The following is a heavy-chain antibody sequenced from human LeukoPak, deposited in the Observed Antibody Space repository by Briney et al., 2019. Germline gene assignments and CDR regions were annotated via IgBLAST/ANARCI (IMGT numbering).Heavy chain of an antibody. CDR2: IYSGGST. CDR3: ATDSPGIAAAGRVY. V-gene: IGHV3-66*02. Sequence: GGPLRLSCAASGFTVSSNYMSWVRQAPGKGLEWVSVIYSGGSTYYADSVEGRFTISRDNSKNTLYLQMNSLRAEDTAVYYCATDSPGIAAAGRVYWGQGTLVTVSS. CDR1: GFTVSSNY. J-gene: IGHJ4*02. D-gene: IGHD6-13*01.